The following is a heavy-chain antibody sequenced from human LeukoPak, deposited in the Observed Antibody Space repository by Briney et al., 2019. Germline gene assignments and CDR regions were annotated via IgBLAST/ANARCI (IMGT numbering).Heavy chain of an antibody. D-gene: IGHD2-15*01. Sequence: GESLKISCKASGYSFTNYWIAWVRHMPGKGLELMGLIYLGDSDTRYSPSFQGQVTISADKSISTAYLQWSSLKASDTAMYYCARLDASGPFDPWGQGTLVTVSS. V-gene: IGHV5-51*01. CDR1: GYSFTNYW. J-gene: IGHJ5*02. CDR2: IYLGDSDT. CDR3: ARLDASGPFDP.